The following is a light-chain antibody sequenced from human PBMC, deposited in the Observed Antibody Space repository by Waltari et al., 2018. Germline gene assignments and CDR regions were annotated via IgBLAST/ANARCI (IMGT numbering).Light chain of an antibody. CDR3: TSYTSRHSLV. CDR1: SRDVGDYDW. V-gene: IGLV2-14*03. J-gene: IGLJ1*01. Sequence: QSALTQPASVSGSPGQSITISCTGTSRDVGDYDWVSWYQQHPGKAPKVVIFDVSYRPSGVSNRFSGYKSGNTASLTISGLQAEDEADYYCTSYTSRHSLVFGTGTKVTVL. CDR2: DVS.